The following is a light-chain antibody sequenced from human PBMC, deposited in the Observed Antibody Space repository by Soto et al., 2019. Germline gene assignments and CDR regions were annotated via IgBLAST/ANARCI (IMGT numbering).Light chain of an antibody. CDR1: QSISRD. J-gene: IGKJ1*01. CDR2: DAS. Sequence: ILLTQSTSTLRVSPGERATCCCRASQSISRDLEWYQQKTGKAPRLLIYDASNRATGIPARFSGSGSGTEFTLTISSLQSEDFEVYYCQQYNNWPRTFGQGTKVDIK. V-gene: IGKV3D-15*01. CDR3: QQYNNWPRT.